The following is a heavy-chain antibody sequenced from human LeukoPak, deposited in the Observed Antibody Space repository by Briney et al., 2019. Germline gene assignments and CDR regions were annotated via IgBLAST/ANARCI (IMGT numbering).Heavy chain of an antibody. D-gene: IGHD3-9*01. CDR3: ARGHLTGYCWEY. CDR2: IYDDGTRT. V-gene: IGHV3-74*01. Sequence: PGGSLRLSCAASGFSFSSHWMHWVRQAPGKGLVWVSRIYDDGTRTNYADSVKGRFTISRDNAENTLYLQMNSLRAEDTAVYYSARGHLTGYCWEYLGQGTLVTVSS. J-gene: IGHJ4*02. CDR1: GFSFSSHW.